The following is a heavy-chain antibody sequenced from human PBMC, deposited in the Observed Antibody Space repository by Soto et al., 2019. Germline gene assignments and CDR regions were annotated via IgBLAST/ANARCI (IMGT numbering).Heavy chain of an antibody. CDR3: ARSPDYYDSSGYYPWFDP. Sequence: GQYLTLSCNGSGYLFASYWIGGVHPIPAKGLEWMGIIYPGDSDTRYSPSFQGQVTISADKSISTAYLQWSSLKASDTAMYYCARSPDYYDSSGYYPWFDPWGQGTLVTVSS. CDR1: GYLFASYW. J-gene: IGHJ5*02. V-gene: IGHV5-51*07. D-gene: IGHD3-22*01. CDR2: IYPGDSDT.